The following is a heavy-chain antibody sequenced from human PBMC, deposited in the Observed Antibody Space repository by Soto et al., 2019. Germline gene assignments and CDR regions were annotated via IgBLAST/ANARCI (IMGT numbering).Heavy chain of an antibody. CDR3: ARDENYYDSSGDAFDI. Sequence: PGGSLRLSCAASGFTFSSYGMHWVRQAPGKGLEWVAVIWYDGSNKHYADSVKGRFTISRDNSKNTLYLQMNSLRAEDTAVYYCARDENYYDSSGDAFDIWGQGTMVTVSS. J-gene: IGHJ3*02. V-gene: IGHV3-33*01. CDR1: GFTFSSYG. CDR2: IWYDGSNK. D-gene: IGHD3-22*01.